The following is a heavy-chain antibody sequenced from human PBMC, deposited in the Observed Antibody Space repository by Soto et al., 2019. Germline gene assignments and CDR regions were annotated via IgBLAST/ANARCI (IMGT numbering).Heavy chain of an antibody. CDR1: GFTFSSYW. V-gene: IGHV3-74*01. J-gene: IGHJ4*02. CDR2: INSDGSST. D-gene: IGHD2-15*01. Sequence: EVQLVESGGGLVQPGGSLRLSCAASGFTFSSYWMHWVRQAPGKGLVWVSRINSDGSSTSYADSVKGRFTISRDNAKNTLYLQMNSLRAEHTAVYYCARGAEVGYCSGGSCLNFDYWGQGTLVTVSS. CDR3: ARGAEVGYCSGGSCLNFDY.